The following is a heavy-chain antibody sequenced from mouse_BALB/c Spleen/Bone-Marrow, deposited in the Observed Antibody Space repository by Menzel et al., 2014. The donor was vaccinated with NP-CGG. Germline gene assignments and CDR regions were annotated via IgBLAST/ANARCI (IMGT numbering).Heavy chain of an antibody. CDR2: IRNKANGYTT. CDR3: ARDDYYAMDY. Sequence: VQLKDSGGGLVQPGGSLRLSCATSGFTFTDYYMSWVRQPPGKALEWLGFIRNKANGYTTEYSASVKGRFTISRDNSQSILYLQMNTLRAEDSATYYCARDDYYAMDYWGQGTSVTVSS. V-gene: IGHV7-3*02. J-gene: IGHJ4*01. CDR1: GFTFTDYY.